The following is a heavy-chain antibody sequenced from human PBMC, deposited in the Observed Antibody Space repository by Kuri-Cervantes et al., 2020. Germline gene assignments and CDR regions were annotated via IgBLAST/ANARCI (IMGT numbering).Heavy chain of an antibody. CDR1: GGSVRSDFNY. J-gene: IGHJ4*02. D-gene: IGHD6-25*01. CDR3: ARVRIAAAGPRPLFDY. Sequence: GSLRLSCTVAGGSVRSDFNYWSWIRQPPGKGLEWIGEIYHSGSSNYNPSLKSRVTISVDTSKNQFSLKLSSVTAADTAVYYCARVRIAAAGPRPLFDYWGQGTLVTVSS. CDR2: IYHSGSS. V-gene: IGHV4-61*01.